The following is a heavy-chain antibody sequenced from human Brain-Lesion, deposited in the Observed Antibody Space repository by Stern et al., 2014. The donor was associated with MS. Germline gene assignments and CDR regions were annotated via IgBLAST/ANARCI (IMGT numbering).Heavy chain of an antibody. CDR2: ISYSGNT. Sequence: VQLVESGPGLVKPSQTLSLTCTVSGGPVSSGDPSWSWLRQPPEKGLAWIGYISYSGNTYYNPSLESRVTISMDRSKNQFSLKLRSVTAADTAVYYCARVTEFLRFFYPDYWGQGIRVTVSS. J-gene: IGHJ4*02. V-gene: IGHV4-30-4*08. D-gene: IGHD3-3*01. CDR1: GGPVSSGDPS. CDR3: ARVTEFLRFFYPDY.